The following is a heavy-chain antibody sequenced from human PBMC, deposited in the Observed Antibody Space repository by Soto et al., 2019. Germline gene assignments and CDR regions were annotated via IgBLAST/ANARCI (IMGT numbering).Heavy chain of an antibody. Sequence: QITLKESGPTLVKPTQTLTLTCTFSGFSLSTSGVGVGWIRQPPGKALEWLALIYWDDDKRYSPSLKSRLTITKDTSINQVVLTMTTMDPVDKATYYCSRDRTGWYGLDYWGPGTLVTVSS. CDR1: GFSLSTSGVG. D-gene: IGHD6-19*01. J-gene: IGHJ4*02. V-gene: IGHV2-5*02. CDR3: SRDRTGWYGLDY. CDR2: IYWDDDK.